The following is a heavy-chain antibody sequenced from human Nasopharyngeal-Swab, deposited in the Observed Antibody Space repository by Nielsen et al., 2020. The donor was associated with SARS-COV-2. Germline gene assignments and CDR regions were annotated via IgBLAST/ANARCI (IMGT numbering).Heavy chain of an antibody. V-gene: IGHV3-11*01. CDR3: ARGLRRPLLWFGEAPTFDI. CDR1: GFTFSDYY. J-gene: IGHJ3*02. D-gene: IGHD3-10*01. Sequence: ISCAASGFTFSDYYMSWIRQAPGKGLEWVSYISSSGSTIYYADSVKGRFTISRDNAKNSLYLQMNSLRAEDTAVYYCARGLRRPLLWFGEAPTFDIWGQGTMVTVSS. CDR2: ISSSGSTI.